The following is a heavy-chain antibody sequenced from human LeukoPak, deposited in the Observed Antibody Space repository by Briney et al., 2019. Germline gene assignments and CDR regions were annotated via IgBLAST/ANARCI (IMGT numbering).Heavy chain of an antibody. D-gene: IGHD3-22*01. CDR2: INPNSGGT. V-gene: IGHV1-2*02. CDR1: GYTFTGYY. J-gene: IGHJ4*02. CDR3: ARDRVYYDSSGYNDY. Sequence: ASVKVSCKASGYTFTGYYMHWVRQAPGQGLEWMGWINPNSGGTNYAQKFQGRVTMTRDTSISTAYMELSRLRSDDTAVYYCARDRVYYDSSGYNDYCGQGTLVTVSS.